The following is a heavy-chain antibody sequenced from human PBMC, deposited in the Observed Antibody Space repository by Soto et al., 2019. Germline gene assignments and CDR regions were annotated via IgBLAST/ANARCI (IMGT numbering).Heavy chain of an antibody. Sequence: SEALSVTCTVSGGSISSYYWSWIRQPPGKGLEWIGYIYYSGSTNYNPSLKSRVTISVDTSKNQFSLKLSSVTAADTAVYYCARAHRHHIAVAGGRNWFDTWGQGTLVTVSS. V-gene: IGHV4-59*01. CDR3: ARAHRHHIAVAGGRNWFDT. CDR2: IYYSGST. D-gene: IGHD6-19*01. J-gene: IGHJ5*02. CDR1: GGSISSYY.